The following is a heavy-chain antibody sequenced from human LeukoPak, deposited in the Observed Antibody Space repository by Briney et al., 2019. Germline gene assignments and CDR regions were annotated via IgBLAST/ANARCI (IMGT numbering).Heavy chain of an antibody. J-gene: IGHJ4*02. CDR1: GFTFRTYA. CDR2: ISGNGRNT. D-gene: IGHD3-22*01. Sequence: PGGSLRLSCAASGFTFRTYAMSWVRQSPGKGLEWVSAISGNGRNTYYADSVKGRFTISRDNSKNTLYLQMNSLRVEDTAVYYCARDSPRPPTYYYDSSDFWGQGTLVTVSS. V-gene: IGHV3-23*01. CDR3: ARDSPRPPTYYYDSSDF.